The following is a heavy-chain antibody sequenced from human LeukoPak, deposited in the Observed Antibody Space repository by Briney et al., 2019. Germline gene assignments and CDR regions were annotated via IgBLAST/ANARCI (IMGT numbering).Heavy chain of an antibody. J-gene: IGHJ4*02. CDR2: IKSKTSGGTT. Sequence: GGSLRPSCAASGFTFSGYAMSWVRQAPGMGLEWVGRIKSKTSGGTTDYAAPVEGRFTISRDDSKNTLFLQMNSLKTEDTAFYYCTTYMAARPDNFGFWGQGTLVTVSS. D-gene: IGHD6-6*01. CDR1: GFTFSGYA. V-gene: IGHV3-15*01. CDR3: TTYMAARPDNFGF.